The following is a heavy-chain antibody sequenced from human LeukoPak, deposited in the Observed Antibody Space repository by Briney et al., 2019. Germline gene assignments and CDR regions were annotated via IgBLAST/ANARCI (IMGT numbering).Heavy chain of an antibody. CDR1: GGSISSSSYY. CDR3: ASVHCSSTSCYGFEYFQH. Sequence: SETLSLTCTVSGGSISSSSYYWGWIRQPPGKGLEWIGSIYYSGSTYYNPSLKSRVTLSVDTSKNQFSLKLSSVTAADTAVYYCASVHCSSTSCYGFEYFQHWGQGTLVTVSS. J-gene: IGHJ1*01. CDR2: IYYSGST. V-gene: IGHV4-39*01. D-gene: IGHD2-2*01.